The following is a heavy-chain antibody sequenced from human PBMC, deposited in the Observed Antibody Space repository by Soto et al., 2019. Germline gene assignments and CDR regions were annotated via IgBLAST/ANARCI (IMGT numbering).Heavy chain of an antibody. CDR3: ARGWYHFDF. V-gene: IGHV4-38-2*01. CDR2: IYYGGTT. Sequence: SDTLSLTCDVSVEPMTGGYYWGWLRQSPGKGLEWIGSIYYGGTTYYNPSLRSRLAISIDTSKNQFSLRLSSVTAADKAIYYCARGWYHFDFWGQGTLVPVYS. J-gene: IGHJ4*02. CDR1: VEPMTGGYY. D-gene: IGHD2-15*01.